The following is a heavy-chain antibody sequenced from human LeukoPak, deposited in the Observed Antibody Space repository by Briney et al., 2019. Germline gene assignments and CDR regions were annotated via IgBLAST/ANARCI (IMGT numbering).Heavy chain of an antibody. J-gene: IGHJ6*02. V-gene: IGHV4-4*07. CDR3: ATTVTTTARVDYYYGMDV. CDR1: GGSISSYY. CDR2: IYTSGST. Sequence: PSETLSLTCTVSGGSISSYYWSWIRQPAGKGLEWIGRIYTSGSTNYNPSLKSRVTMSVDTSKNQFSLKLSSVTAADTAVYYCATTVTTTARVDYYYGMDVWGQGTTVTVS. D-gene: IGHD4-11*01.